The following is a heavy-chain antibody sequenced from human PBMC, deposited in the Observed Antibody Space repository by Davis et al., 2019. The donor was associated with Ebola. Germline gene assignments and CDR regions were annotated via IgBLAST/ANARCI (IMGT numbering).Heavy chain of an antibody. CDR1: GFTFSSYA. CDR3: AKDIRGRPFCDAFDI. V-gene: IGHV3-23*01. Sequence: GESLKISCAASGFTFSSYAMSWVRQAPGKGLEWVSAISGSGGSTYYAGSVKGRFTISRDNSKNTLYLQMNSLRAEDTAVYYCAKDIRGRPFCDAFDIWGQGTMVTVSS. J-gene: IGHJ3*02. CDR2: ISGSGGST. D-gene: IGHD3-16*01.